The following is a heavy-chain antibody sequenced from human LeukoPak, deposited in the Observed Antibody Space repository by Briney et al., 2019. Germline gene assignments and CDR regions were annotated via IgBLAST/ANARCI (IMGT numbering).Heavy chain of an antibody. Sequence: PGGSLRLSCAASGFTSSSYAMSWVRQAPGKGLEWVSAISGSGGSTYYADSVKGRFTISRDNSKNTLYLQMNSLRAEDTAVYYCAKDRDYGDYGDAFDIWGQGTMVTVSS. D-gene: IGHD4-17*01. CDR2: ISGSGGST. CDR3: AKDRDYGDYGDAFDI. CDR1: GFTSSSYA. V-gene: IGHV3-23*01. J-gene: IGHJ3*02.